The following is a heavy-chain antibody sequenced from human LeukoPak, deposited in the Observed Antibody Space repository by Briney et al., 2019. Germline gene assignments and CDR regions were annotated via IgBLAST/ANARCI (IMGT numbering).Heavy chain of an antibody. V-gene: IGHV4-39*07. D-gene: IGHD2-15*01. CDR1: GGSISSSSYY. CDR3: ARVYCSGGSCYHSRGWFDP. J-gene: IGHJ5*02. CDR2: VYYSGST. Sequence: ETLSLTCTVSGGSISSSSYYWGWIRQPPGKGLEWIGNVYYSGSTYYSSSLKSRVTISVDTSKNQFSLKLSSVTAADTALYYCARVYCSGGSCYHSRGWFDPWGQGTLVTVSS.